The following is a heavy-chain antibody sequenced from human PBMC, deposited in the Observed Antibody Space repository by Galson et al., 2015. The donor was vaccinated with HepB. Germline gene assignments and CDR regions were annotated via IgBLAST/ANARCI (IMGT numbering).Heavy chain of an antibody. Sequence: QSGAEVKKPGESLKISCKGSGYRFTSYWIGWVRQMPGKGLEWMGIIYPGDSDTRYSPSFQGQVTISADKSISTAYLQWGSLKASDTAMYYCARQPVDYCSGGSCYIGYFDHWGQGTLVTVSS. J-gene: IGHJ4*02. CDR2: IYPGDSDT. CDR1: GYRFTSYW. D-gene: IGHD2-15*01. V-gene: IGHV5-51*01. CDR3: ARQPVDYCSGGSCYIGYFDH.